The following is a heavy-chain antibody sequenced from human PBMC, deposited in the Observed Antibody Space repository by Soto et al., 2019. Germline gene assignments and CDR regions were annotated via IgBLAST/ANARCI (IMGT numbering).Heavy chain of an antibody. CDR1: GFTFSSYA. CDR2: ISGSGGST. Sequence: EVQLLASGGGLVQPGGSLRLSCAASGFTFSSYAMSWVRQAPGKGLEWVSAISGSGGSTYYADSVKGRFTISSDKSKNTLYEQMNSVRAEDTAVYYCAKGGEYSSSDPPLLPRRVDYWGQGTLVTVSS. D-gene: IGHD6-6*01. CDR3: AKGGEYSSSDPPLLPRRVDY. J-gene: IGHJ4*02. V-gene: IGHV3-23*01.